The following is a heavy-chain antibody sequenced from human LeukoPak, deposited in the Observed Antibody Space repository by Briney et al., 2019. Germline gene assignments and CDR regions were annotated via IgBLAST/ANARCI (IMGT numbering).Heavy chain of an antibody. J-gene: IGHJ6*03. D-gene: IGHD6-6*01. V-gene: IGHV4-61*02. CDR3: ARWSGSVTARNYYSYMDV. Sequence: PSETLSLTCTVSGGSVRRGYYYWTWIRQPAGSGLEWIGRIYASGTTDYTPSLRTRVTISVDASRNQFCLNLSSVTAADTAVYYCARWSGSVTARNYYSYMDVWGEGTTVTHSS. CDR1: GGSVRRGYYY. CDR2: IYASGTT.